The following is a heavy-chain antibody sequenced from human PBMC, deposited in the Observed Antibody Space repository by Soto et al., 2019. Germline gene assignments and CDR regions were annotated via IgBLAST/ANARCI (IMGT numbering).Heavy chain of an antibody. Sequence: SETLSLTCTVSGDSMSLYYWSWIRQPPGEGLEWIGYIYYSGSTNYNPSLKSRVTISVDTSKKQFSLKLSSVTAADTAVYYCARRYSSAWYKVDSWGQGTLVTVSS. CDR1: GDSMSLYY. V-gene: IGHV4-59*01. CDR3: ARRYSSAWYKVDS. J-gene: IGHJ4*02. CDR2: IYYSGST. D-gene: IGHD6-13*01.